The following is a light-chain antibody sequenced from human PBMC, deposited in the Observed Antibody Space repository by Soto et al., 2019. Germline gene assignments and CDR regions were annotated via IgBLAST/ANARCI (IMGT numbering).Light chain of an antibody. CDR1: QSVGSN. CDR2: SAA. Sequence: EIVMTQSPATLPVSPGERVTLSCRASQSVGSNLAWYQKKPGQAPRLLIYSAATRATGIPARFSGSGSGTEFTLTISSLQSEDFGVYYCQQYTERWTFGQGTKV. V-gene: IGKV3-15*01. J-gene: IGKJ1*01. CDR3: QQYTERWT.